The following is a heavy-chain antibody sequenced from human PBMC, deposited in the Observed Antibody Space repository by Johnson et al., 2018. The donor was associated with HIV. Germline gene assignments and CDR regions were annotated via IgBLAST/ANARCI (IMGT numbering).Heavy chain of an antibody. CDR3: ARESSPWGGDYAGYGLDI. Sequence: QVQLVESGGGLVQPGGSLRLSCAASGFTFKDYYMNWIRQAPGKGLEWVSHISSSGTTKYYSDSVKGRFTISRDNAKKSLYLEMRDLKVDDTATYYCARESSPWGGDYAGYGLDIWGQGTRVAVSS. J-gene: IGHJ3*02. D-gene: IGHD4-17*01. CDR2: ISSSGTTK. V-gene: IGHV3-11*04. CDR1: GFTFKDYY.